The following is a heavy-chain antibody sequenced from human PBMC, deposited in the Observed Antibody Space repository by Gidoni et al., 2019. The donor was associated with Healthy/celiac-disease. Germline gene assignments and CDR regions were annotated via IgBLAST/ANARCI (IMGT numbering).Heavy chain of an antibody. V-gene: IGHV3-30-3*01. CDR3: SEKGY. Sequence: QPGRSLRLSCAASGFTFSSYAMHWVRQAPGKGLEWVAVISYDGSNKYYADSVKGRFTISRDNSKNTLYLQMNSLRAEDTAVYYCSEKGYWGQGTLVTVSS. J-gene: IGHJ4*02. CDR1: GFTFSSYA. CDR2: ISYDGSNK.